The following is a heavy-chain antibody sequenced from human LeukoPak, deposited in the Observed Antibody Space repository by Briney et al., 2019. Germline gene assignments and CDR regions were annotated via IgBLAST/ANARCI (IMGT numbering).Heavy chain of an antibody. CDR3: AYSYDGKVVPFDC. CDR1: DGSISNSY. CDR2: IHSSGRT. J-gene: IGHJ4*02. V-gene: IGHV4-4*09. D-gene: IGHD4-23*01. Sequence: PSETLSLSCTVSDGSISNSYWNWVRQPPGKELEWLGYIHSSGRTNYNPSLKSRITLLIDTSGNQFSLRLTSVTAADTAVYYCAYSYDGKVVPFDCWGQGSLVTVSS.